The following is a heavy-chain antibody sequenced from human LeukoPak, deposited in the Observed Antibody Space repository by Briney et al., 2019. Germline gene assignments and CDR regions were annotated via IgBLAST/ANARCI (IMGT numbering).Heavy chain of an antibody. CDR3: ARSGYSSSSLLRI. D-gene: IGHD6-6*01. Sequence: SQTLSLTCTVSGGSISSGGYYWSWIRQPPGKGLEWIGYIYHSGSTYYNPSLKSRVTISVDRSKNQFSLKLSSVTAADTAVYYCARSGYSSSSLLRIWGQGTMVTVSS. CDR1: GGSISSGGYY. J-gene: IGHJ3*02. CDR2: IYHSGST. V-gene: IGHV4-30-2*01.